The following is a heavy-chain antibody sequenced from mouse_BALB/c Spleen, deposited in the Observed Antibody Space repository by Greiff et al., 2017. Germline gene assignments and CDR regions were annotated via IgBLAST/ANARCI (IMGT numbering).Heavy chain of an antibody. V-gene: IGHV1-7*01. CDR3: ARGGFDY. Sequence: QVQLKESGAELAKPGASVKMSCKASGYTFTSYWMHWVKQRPGQGLEWIGNINPSTGYTEYNQKFKGKATLTADKSSSTAYMQLSSLTSDDSAVYFYARGGFDYWGQGTTLTVSS. CDR2: INPSTGYT. CDR1: GYTFTSYW. J-gene: IGHJ2*01.